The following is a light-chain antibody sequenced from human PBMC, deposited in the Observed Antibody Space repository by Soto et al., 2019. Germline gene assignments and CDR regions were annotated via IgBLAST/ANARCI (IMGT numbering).Light chain of an antibody. CDR3: QQYNSYSWT. Sequence: DIPMTQSPSTLSASVGDRVTITCRASQSISSWLAWYQQKPGKAPKLLIYKSSNLESGVPPRFSGSGSGTEFTLTISSLQPDDFATYYCQQYNSYSWTFGQGTKVEIK. CDR2: KSS. J-gene: IGKJ1*01. V-gene: IGKV1-5*03. CDR1: QSISSW.